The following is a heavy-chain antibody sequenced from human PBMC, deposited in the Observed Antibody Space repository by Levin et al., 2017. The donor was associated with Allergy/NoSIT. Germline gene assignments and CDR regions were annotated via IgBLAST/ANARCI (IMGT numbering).Heavy chain of an antibody. Sequence: PGGSLRLSCAASGFTFNNYGMLWVRQTPGKGLEWVALISHDGSNEYYADSVKGRFTISRDNSKNTLYLVMNSLRGEDTAVFYCAKVKVRSGTYNFRYYYYGIDVWGQGTTVTVSS. J-gene: IGHJ6*02. D-gene: IGHD3-10*01. CDR3: AKVKVRSGTYNFRYYYYGIDV. V-gene: IGHV3-30*18. CDR2: ISHDGSNE. CDR1: GFTFNNYG.